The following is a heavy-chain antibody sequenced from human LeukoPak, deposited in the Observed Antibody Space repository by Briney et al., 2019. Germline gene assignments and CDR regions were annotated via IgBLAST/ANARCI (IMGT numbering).Heavy chain of an antibody. CDR2: ISSNGGST. J-gene: IGHJ4*02. Sequence: GGSLRLSCAASGFTFGNYWMHWVRQAPGKGLEYVSAISSNGGSTYYANSVKGRFTISRDNSKNTLFLQMGSLRAEDMAVYYCARGGSIAARPIDYWGQGTLVTVSS. CDR3: ARGGSIAARPIDY. CDR1: GFTFGNYW. V-gene: IGHV3-64*01. D-gene: IGHD6-6*01.